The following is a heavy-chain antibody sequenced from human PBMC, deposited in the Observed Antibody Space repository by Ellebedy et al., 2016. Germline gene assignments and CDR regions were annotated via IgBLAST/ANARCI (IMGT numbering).Heavy chain of an antibody. V-gene: IGHV3-23*01. Sequence: GESLKISXEASGFTVSNNYMSWVRQAPGKGLEWVSAISGSGGSTYYADSVKGRFTISRDNSKNTLYLQMNSLRAEDTAVYYCAKVSVVVPAAMPNYYFDYWGQGTLVTVSS. CDR3: AKVSVVVPAAMPNYYFDY. J-gene: IGHJ4*02. CDR2: ISGSGGST. CDR1: GFTVSNNY. D-gene: IGHD2-2*01.